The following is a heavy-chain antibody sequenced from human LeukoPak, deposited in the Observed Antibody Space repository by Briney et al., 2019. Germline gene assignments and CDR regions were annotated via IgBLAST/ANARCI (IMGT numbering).Heavy chain of an antibody. V-gene: IGHV1-2*02. J-gene: IGHJ6*01. Sequence: PSVRVSCKASGYTFTVYYMHWVRQAPGQARVCMGWINPNSGRTNYTQKFQGRVTMTRDTSISQAYMELSRVGSDDTAVYYCARVIAVAGTKYYGMDVWRRGATVTVCS. CDR1: GYTFTVYY. D-gene: IGHD6-19*01. CDR2: INPNSGRT. CDR3: ARVIAVAGTKYYGMDV.